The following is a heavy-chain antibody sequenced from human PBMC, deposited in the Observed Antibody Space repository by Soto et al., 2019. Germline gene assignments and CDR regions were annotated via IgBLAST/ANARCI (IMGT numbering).Heavy chain of an antibody. Sequence: SETLSLTCSVSGGSISSPTYYWGWIRQPPGKGLEWIESIYYSGSTYYSPSLKSRVTISVDTSKNQFSLKVSSVTAADTAVYYCARLPGITTSRRDYWGQGTLVTVSS. J-gene: IGHJ4*02. CDR2: IYYSGST. V-gene: IGHV4-39*01. D-gene: IGHD1-1*01. CDR1: GGSISSPTYY. CDR3: ARLPGITTSRRDY.